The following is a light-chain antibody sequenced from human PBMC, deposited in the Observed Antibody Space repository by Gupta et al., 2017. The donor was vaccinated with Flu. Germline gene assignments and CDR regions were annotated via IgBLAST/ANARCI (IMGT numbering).Light chain of an antibody. CDR3: QQYYNWPS. V-gene: IGKV3D-15*03. Sequence: PEARATLSCRASQSISCHLSWYQQTPGQAPRLLIYGASIRATGIPSGFRGSGSGTEFTLTSSILQSEDFAVYYCQQYYNWPSFGQGTKVEI. CDR1: QSISCH. J-gene: IGKJ1*01. CDR2: GAS.